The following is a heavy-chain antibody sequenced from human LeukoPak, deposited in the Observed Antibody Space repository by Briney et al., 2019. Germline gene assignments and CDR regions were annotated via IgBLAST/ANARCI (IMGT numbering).Heavy chain of an antibody. J-gene: IGHJ4*02. CDR1: GFTLSTYW. D-gene: IGHD6-13*01. CDR2: INIDGSRT. CDR3: ARGSWSAADTNIDY. Sequence: GGSLRLSCAASGFTLSTYWMHWVRQGPGKGLVWVSCINIDGSRTTYADSVKGRFTISRDNAKNTLYLQMNTLRVEDTAVYYCARGSWSAADTNIDYWGQGTLVTVSS. V-gene: IGHV3-74*01.